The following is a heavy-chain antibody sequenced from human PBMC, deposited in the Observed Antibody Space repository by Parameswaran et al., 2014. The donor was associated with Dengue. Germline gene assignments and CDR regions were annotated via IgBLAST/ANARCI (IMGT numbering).Heavy chain of an antibody. J-gene: IGHJ6*02. V-gene: IGHV1-18*01. CDR3: ARVGYSSSWYHYYGMDV. Sequence: WVRQALDKGLSGWDGSALTMVTQTIAQKLQGRVTMTTDTSTSTAYIELRSLRSDDTAVYYCARVGYSSSWYHYYGMDVWGQGTTVTVSS. CDR2: SALTMVT. D-gene: IGHD6-13*01.